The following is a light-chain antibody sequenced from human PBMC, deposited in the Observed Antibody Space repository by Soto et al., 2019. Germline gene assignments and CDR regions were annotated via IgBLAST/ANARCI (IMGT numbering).Light chain of an antibody. CDR2: DAS. Sequence: EIVMTQSPATLSVSPGERATLSCRASQTVSSNFLAWYQQKPGQAPRLLIFDASTRATGIPDRFTGSGSGTDFTLTISRLEPEDFAVYYCQFYGDPSKTFGQGTKVDIK. J-gene: IGKJ1*01. CDR3: QFYGDPSKT. V-gene: IGKV3D-20*02. CDR1: QTVSSNF.